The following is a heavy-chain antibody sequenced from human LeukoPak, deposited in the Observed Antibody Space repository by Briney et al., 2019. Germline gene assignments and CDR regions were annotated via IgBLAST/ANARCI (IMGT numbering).Heavy chain of an antibody. V-gene: IGHV4-39*07. CDR2: IYYSGST. CDR3: ARVGSRYDAFDI. J-gene: IGHJ3*02. CDR1: GGSISSSSYY. Sequence: PSETLSLTCTVSGGSISSSSYYWGWIRQPPGKGLEWIGSIYYSGSTYYNPSLKSRVTISVDTSKNQFSLKLSSVTAADTAVYYCARVGSRYDAFDIWGQGTMVTVSS. D-gene: IGHD1-26*01.